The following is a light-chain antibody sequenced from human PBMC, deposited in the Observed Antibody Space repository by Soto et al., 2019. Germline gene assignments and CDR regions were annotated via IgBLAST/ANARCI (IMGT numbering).Light chain of an antibody. CDR2: AAS. Sequence: DIQLTQSPSFLSASVGDRVTITCRASQGSRSYLAWYQQKPGKAPKLLIYAASTLQSGVPSRFSGSGYGTGCTLTISSRQPEEFAAYYCQQLNSYPWTFGQGTKVEIK. V-gene: IGKV1-9*01. CDR3: QQLNSYPWT. CDR1: QGSRSY. J-gene: IGKJ1*01.